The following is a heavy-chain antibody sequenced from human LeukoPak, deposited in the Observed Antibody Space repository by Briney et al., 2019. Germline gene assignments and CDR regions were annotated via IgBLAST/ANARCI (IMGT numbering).Heavy chain of an antibody. Sequence: GGSLRLSCAASGFTFNDYTMTWVRQAPGKGLEWVSSITGDCNYIFYADSVKGRFTISRDNAQNSLFLELNSLRGEDTAVYYCVKVAPSLVVTLIGYFDYWGQGTLVTVSS. V-gene: IGHV3-21*01. CDR2: ITGDCNYI. CDR1: GFTFNDYT. J-gene: IGHJ4*02. D-gene: IGHD2-15*01. CDR3: VKVAPSLVVTLIGYFDY.